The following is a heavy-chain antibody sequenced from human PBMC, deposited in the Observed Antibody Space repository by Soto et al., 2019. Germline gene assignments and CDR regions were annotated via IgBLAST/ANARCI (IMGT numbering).Heavy chain of an antibody. CDR3: AVAYYDSSGYYQAHDY. CDR2: TYYSGST. J-gene: IGHJ4*02. V-gene: IGHV4-61*01. Sequence: SETLSLTCTVSGGSVSSGSYYWSWIRQPPGKGLEWIGYTYYSGSTNYNPSLKSRVTISVDTSKNQFSLKLSSVTAADTAVYNCAVAYYDSSGYYQAHDYWGQGTLVTVSS. CDR1: GGSVSSGSYY. D-gene: IGHD3-22*01.